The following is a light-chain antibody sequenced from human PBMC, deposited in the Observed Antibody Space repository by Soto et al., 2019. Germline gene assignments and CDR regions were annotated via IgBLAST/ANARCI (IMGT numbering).Light chain of an antibody. Sequence: DIQMTQSPSSVSASVGDRGTITCRASQGISNWLAWYQQKPGKAPKLLIYAASSLQSGVPSRFSGSGSGTDFTLTISSLQPEDFGTYYCQQANSFPPFTFGPGTKVDIK. J-gene: IGKJ3*01. CDR3: QQANSFPPFT. CDR1: QGISNW. CDR2: AAS. V-gene: IGKV1D-12*01.